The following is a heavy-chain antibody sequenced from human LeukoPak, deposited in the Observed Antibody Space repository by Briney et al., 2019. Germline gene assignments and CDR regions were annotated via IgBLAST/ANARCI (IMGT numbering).Heavy chain of an antibody. J-gene: IGHJ4*02. CDR1: GGSIAVNHYY. V-gene: IGHV4-39*02. CDR3: AREHRSSKYFDS. D-gene: IGHD6-6*01. CDR2: GLYTGNT. Sequence: TASETLSLTCSVSGGSIAVNHYYWGWIRQPPGKGLEWIGSGLYTGNTYSNPSLRSRVTISVDTSKNEFSLKMNSVTAADTAVYYCAREHRSSKYFDSWGQGALMIVSS.